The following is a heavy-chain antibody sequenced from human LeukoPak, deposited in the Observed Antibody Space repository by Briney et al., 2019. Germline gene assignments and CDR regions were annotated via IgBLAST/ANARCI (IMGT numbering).Heavy chain of an antibody. CDR2: IYYSGST. CDR3: ARFYDSSAWFDP. J-gene: IGHJ5*02. V-gene: IGHV4-59*01. CDR1: GCSISSYY. D-gene: IGHD3-22*01. Sequence: SETLSLTCTVSGCSISSYYWSWIRQPPGKGLEWIGYIYYSGSTNYNPSLKSRVTISVDTSKNQFSLKLSSVTAADTAVYYCARFYDSSAWFDPWGQGTLVTVSS.